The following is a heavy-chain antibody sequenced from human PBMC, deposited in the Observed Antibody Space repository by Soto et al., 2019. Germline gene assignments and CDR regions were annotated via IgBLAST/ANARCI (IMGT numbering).Heavy chain of an antibody. Sequence: PXGALRLSCSAAGFTFSSYAMSWVRQAPGKGLDWVSAISGSGGSTYYADSVKGRFTISRDNSKNTLYLQMNSLRAEDTAVYYCARYYDFWSGYSLNPYYYYGMDVWGQGPTVTVSS. V-gene: IGHV3-23*01. CDR1: GFTFSSYA. CDR2: ISGSGGST. D-gene: IGHD3-3*01. CDR3: ARYYDFWSGYSLNPYYYYGMDV. J-gene: IGHJ6*02.